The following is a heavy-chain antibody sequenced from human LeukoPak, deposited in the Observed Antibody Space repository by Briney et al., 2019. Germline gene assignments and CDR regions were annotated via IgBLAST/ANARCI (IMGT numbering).Heavy chain of an antibody. Sequence: SETLSLTCTVSGGSISSGGYYWSWIRQHPGKGLEWIGYIYYSGSTYYNPSLKSRVTISVDTSKNQFSLKLSSVTAADTAVYYCARRGTVGYCSGGSCLFDYWGQGTLVTVSS. V-gene: IGHV4-39*01. J-gene: IGHJ4*02. CDR1: GGSISSGGYY. D-gene: IGHD2-15*01. CDR3: ARRGTVGYCSGGSCLFDY. CDR2: IYYSGST.